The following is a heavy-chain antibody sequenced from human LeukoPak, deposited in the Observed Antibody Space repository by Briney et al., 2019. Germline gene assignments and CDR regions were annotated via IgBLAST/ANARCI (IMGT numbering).Heavy chain of an antibody. CDR3: AKDGTTTITFDY. J-gene: IGHJ4*02. CDR1: GFTFSSYW. V-gene: IGHV3-74*01. D-gene: IGHD1-1*01. CDR2: INSDGSST. Sequence: GGSLRLSCAASGFTFSSYWMHWVRQAPGKGLVWVSRINSDGSSTSYADSVKGRFTISRDNAKNTLYLQMNSLRAEDTAVYYCAKDGTTTITFDYWGQGTLVTVSS.